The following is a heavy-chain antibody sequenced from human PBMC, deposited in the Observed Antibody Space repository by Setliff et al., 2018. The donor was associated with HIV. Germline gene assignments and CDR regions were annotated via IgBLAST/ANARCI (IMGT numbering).Heavy chain of an antibody. CDR1: GGSIIRRDYY. V-gene: IGHV4-39*01. D-gene: IGHD5-12*01. CDR2: IHYSGST. CDR3: ARRGDGYILDY. Sequence: SETLSLTCTISGGSIIRRDYYWGWIRQPPGKGLQWIGSIHYSGSTYYQPSLRRRVSISVDTAKNQFSLNLKSVTAADTAVYYCARRGDGYILDYWGRGTLVTVSS. J-gene: IGHJ4*02.